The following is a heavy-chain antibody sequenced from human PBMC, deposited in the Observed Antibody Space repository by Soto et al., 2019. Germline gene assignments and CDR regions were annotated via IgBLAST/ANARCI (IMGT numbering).Heavy chain of an antibody. V-gene: IGHV1-18*01. D-gene: IGHD3-3*01. CDR3: ARVRDFWSGHPFDY. CDR2: ISAHNGNT. Sequence: QVQLVQSGAEVKKPGASVKVSCKASGYTFTSYGISWVRQAPGQGLEWMGWISAHNGNTNYAQKLQGRVTVTTDTSTSTAYMELRSLRSDDTSLYYCARVRDFWSGHPFDYWGQGTLVTVSS. J-gene: IGHJ4*02. CDR1: GYTFTSYG.